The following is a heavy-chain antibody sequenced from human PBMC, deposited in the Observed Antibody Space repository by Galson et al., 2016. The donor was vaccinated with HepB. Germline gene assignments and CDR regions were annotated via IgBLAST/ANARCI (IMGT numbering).Heavy chain of an antibody. J-gene: IGHJ4*02. CDR3: ARGTIVAPGTDY. V-gene: IGHV3-7*03. CDR1: GFTFNTYW. Sequence: SLRLSCAASGFTFNTYWMTWFRQTPGKGLEWVANINHHGTEQFYVDSVKGRFAISRDNAKNSLYLQMDTLRAEDTAVYYCARGTIVAPGTDYWGQGTLITVSS. CDR2: INHHGTEQ. D-gene: IGHD6-13*01.